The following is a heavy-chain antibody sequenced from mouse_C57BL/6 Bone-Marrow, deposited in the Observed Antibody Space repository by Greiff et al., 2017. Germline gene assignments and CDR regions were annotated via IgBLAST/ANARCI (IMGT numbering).Heavy chain of an antibody. V-gene: IGHV1-55*01. CDR2: IYPGSGST. CDR1: GYTFTSYW. D-gene: IGHD2-9*01. CDR3: ERRPTFYGYDWFAY. Sequence: VQLQQPGAELVKPGASVKMSCKASGYTFTSYWITWVKQRPGQGLEWIGDIYPGSGSTNYNEKFKSKATLTVDTSSSTAYMQLSSLTSKDSAVYYCERRPTFYGYDWFAYWGQGTLVTVSA. J-gene: IGHJ3*01.